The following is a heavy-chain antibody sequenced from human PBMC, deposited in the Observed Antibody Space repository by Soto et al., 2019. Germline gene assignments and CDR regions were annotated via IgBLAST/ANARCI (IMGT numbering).Heavy chain of an antibody. J-gene: IGHJ6*02. CDR3: ERRERHAGYYYYGMDV. Sequence: AESMNISCKGSGYSFTSYWISWVRQMPGKGLERMGRIDPSDSYTNYSPSFQGQVTISADKSISTAYPQWSSLKAADTAMYYCERRERHAGYYYYGMDVWGQGTTVTVSS. V-gene: IGHV5-10-1*01. CDR1: GYSFTSYW. CDR2: IDPSDSYT. D-gene: IGHD1-26*01.